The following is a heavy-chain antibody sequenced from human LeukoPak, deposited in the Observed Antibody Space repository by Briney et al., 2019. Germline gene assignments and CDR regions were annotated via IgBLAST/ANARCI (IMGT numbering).Heavy chain of an antibody. V-gene: IGHV1-18*01. CDR2: ISAYNGNT. Sequence: ASVKVSCKASGYTFTSYGISWVRQAPGQGLEWMGWISAYNGNTNYAQKLQGRVTMTTDTSTSTAYMELRSLRSDDTAVYYCARATYYDFWSGYYTRGNYFDYWGQGTLVTVSS. J-gene: IGHJ4*02. D-gene: IGHD3-3*01. CDR3: ARATYYDFWSGYYTRGNYFDY. CDR1: GYTFTSYG.